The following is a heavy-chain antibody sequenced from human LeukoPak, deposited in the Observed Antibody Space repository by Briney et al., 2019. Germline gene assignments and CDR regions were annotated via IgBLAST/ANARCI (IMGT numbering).Heavy chain of an antibody. V-gene: IGHV3-30*02. J-gene: IGHJ4*02. D-gene: IGHD3-22*01. CDR3: ALMEDYYDSSGYYGLLDY. CDR1: GFTFSSYG. CDR2: IRYDGSNK. Sequence: PGGSLRLSCAASGFTFSSYGMHWVRQAPGKGLEWVAFIRYDGSNKYYADFVKGRFTISRDNSKNTLYLQMNSLRAEDTAVYYCALMEDYYDSSGYYGLLDYWGQGTLVTVSS.